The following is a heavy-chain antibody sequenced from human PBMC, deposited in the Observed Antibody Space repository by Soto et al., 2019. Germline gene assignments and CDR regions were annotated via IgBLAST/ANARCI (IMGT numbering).Heavy chain of an antibody. J-gene: IGHJ3*01. V-gene: IGHV1-18*01. Sequence: QVQLVQSGAEVKKPGASVRVSCKTSGYTFINYGITWVRQAPGQGLEWKGWLSAYTGDTSSPEKRQDRFTMTTDTSTTTVYMDLRSLTSDDTAVYYCSRWSAIVGGAEALDVWGQVTMVIVSS. D-gene: IGHD1-26*01. CDR2: LSAYTGDT. CDR3: SRWSAIVGGAEALDV. CDR1: GYTFINYG.